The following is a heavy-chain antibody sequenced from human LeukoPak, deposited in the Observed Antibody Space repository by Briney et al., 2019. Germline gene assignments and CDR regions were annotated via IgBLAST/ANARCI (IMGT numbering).Heavy chain of an antibody. CDR1: GGSISVTPYY. J-gene: IGHJ4*02. CDR2: IYYSGST. CDR3: ARASTIFGHFAY. D-gene: IGHD3-3*01. Sequence: PSETLSLTCAISGGSISVTPYYWGWIRQPPGKGLEWIGSIYYSGSTYYSPSLKSRITISVDTSKNQFSLKLTSVTAADTAVYYCARASTIFGHFAYWGRGTLVTVSS. V-gene: IGHV4-39*07.